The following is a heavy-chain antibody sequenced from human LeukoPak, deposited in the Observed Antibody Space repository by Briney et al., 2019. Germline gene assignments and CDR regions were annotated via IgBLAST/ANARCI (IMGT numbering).Heavy chain of an antibody. CDR2: IYYSGRT. CDR1: DVSISSYY. V-gene: IGHV4-59*01. Sequence: SETLSLTCTVSDVSISSYYWSWIRQPPGKGLEWIGYIYYSGRTNYNPSLKSRVTISVDTSKNQFSLKLSSVTAADTAVYYCARGVVAARFWFDPWGQGTLVTVSS. D-gene: IGHD2-15*01. CDR3: ARGVVAARFWFDP. J-gene: IGHJ5*02.